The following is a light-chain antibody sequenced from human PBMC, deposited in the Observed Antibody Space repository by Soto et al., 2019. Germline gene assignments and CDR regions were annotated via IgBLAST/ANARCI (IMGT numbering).Light chain of an antibody. CDR2: DAS. CDR1: ESVKSW. J-gene: IGKJ5*01. Sequence: DIHLTHSPSTLSASVGDRVTITCRASESVKSWLAWYQQKPGKAPKLLIYDASSLESGVPSRFSGSGSGTEFSLTISSLQSEDFAVYYCQQYNDWPPITFGQGTRLEIK. CDR3: QQYNDWPPIT. V-gene: IGKV1-5*01.